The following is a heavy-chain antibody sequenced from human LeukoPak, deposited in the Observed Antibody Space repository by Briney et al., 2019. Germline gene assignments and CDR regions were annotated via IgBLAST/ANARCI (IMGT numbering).Heavy chain of an antibody. J-gene: IGHJ4*02. CDR2: INPNSGGT. CDR3: ARAHADYGQTLDY. CDR1: GYTFTSYA. V-gene: IGHV1-2*02. Sequence: ASVKVSCKASGYTFTSYAMHWVRQAPGQRLEWMGWINPNSGGTNYAQKFQGRVTMTRDTSISTAYMELSRLRSDDTAVYYCARAHADYGQTLDYWGQGTLVTVSS. D-gene: IGHD3-16*01.